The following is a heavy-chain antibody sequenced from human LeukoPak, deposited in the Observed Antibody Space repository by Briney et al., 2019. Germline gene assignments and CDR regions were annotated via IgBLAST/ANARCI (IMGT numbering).Heavy chain of an antibody. CDR3: ASAGGDWLADY. D-gene: IGHD3/OR15-3a*01. V-gene: IGHV1-3*01. CDR1: GYTFTSYA. J-gene: IGHJ4*02. Sequence: GASVKVSYKASGYTFTSYAMHWVRQDPGQRLEWMGWINAGNGNTKYSQKLQGRVTITRDTSASTAYIELSSLRSEDTAVYYCASAGGDWLADYWGQGTLVTVSS. CDR2: INAGNGNT.